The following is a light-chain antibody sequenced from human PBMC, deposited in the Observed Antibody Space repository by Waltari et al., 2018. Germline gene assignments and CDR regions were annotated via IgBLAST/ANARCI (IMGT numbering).Light chain of an antibody. V-gene: IGLV2-14*03. Sequence: QSVLTQPDSVSGSSGQSLTISCTGTSSDVGAYKYVSWYQQHPGKAPKIVIYDVRKRPSGVSDRFSGSKSGNTASLTISGLQAEDEADYYCSSYTSGNTWVFGGGTKLTVL. CDR1: SSDVGAYKY. J-gene: IGLJ3*02. CDR3: SSYTSGNTWV. CDR2: DVR.